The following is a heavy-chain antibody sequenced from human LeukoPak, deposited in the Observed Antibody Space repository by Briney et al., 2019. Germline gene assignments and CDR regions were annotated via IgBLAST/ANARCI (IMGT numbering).Heavy chain of an antibody. J-gene: IGHJ4*02. Sequence: SETLSLTCTVSGGSISSYYWSWIRQPPGKGLAWIGYFYDSGNTNYNPSLKSRVTISAETSKNQVSLRLTSLTAADTAVYYCARVSGTYFDYWGLGILVTVSS. CDR1: GGSISSYY. D-gene: IGHD1-26*01. CDR2: FYDSGNT. V-gene: IGHV4-59*08. CDR3: ARVSGTYFDY.